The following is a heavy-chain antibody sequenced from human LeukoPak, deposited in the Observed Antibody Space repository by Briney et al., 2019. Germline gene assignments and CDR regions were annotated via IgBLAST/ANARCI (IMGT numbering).Heavy chain of an antibody. Sequence: PSETLSLTCTVSGGSISSYYWSWIRQPPGKGLEWIGYIYHSGSTYYNPSLKSRVTISVDRSKNQFSLKLSSVTAADTAVYYCARGSTAMVIDYWGQGTLVTVSS. CDR1: GGSISSYY. V-gene: IGHV4-59*12. CDR2: IYHSGST. J-gene: IGHJ4*02. D-gene: IGHD5-18*01. CDR3: ARGSTAMVIDY.